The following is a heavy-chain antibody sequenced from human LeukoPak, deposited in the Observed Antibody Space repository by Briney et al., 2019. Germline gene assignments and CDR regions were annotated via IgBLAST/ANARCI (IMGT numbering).Heavy chain of an antibody. D-gene: IGHD5-18*01. CDR1: GFTFSNYA. J-gene: IGHJ4*02. Sequence: PGGSLRLSCGASGFTFSNYAMSWVRQAPGKGLEWVSTSSGNGGSTYYADSVKGRFTISRDNSKNTLYLQMNSLRAEDTAVYYCAKDPVGISHRPRAMADYWGQGTLVTVSS. V-gene: IGHV3-23*01. CDR2: SSGNGGST. CDR3: AKDPVGISHRPRAMADY.